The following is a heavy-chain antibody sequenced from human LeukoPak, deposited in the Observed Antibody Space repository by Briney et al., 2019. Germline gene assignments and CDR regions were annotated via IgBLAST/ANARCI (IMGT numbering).Heavy chain of an antibody. Sequence: GGSLRLSCAASGFTFSSYAMSWVRQAPGKGLEWVSAISGSGGSTYYADSVKGRFTISRDNSKNTLYLQMNRLRAEDTAVYYCAIPVGATLYFQHWGQGTLVTVSS. CDR3: AIPVGATLYFQH. CDR1: GFTFSSYA. J-gene: IGHJ1*01. V-gene: IGHV3-23*01. D-gene: IGHD1-26*01. CDR2: ISGSGGST.